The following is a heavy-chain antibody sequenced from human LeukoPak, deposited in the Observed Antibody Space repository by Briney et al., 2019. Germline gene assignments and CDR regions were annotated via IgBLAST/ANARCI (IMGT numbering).Heavy chain of an antibody. V-gene: IGHV4-39*07. Sequence: PSETLTLTCTVSGGSISSSSYYWDWIRQPPGKGLEWIGSIYYSGSTYYNPSLKSRVTISVDTSKNQFSLKLSSVTAADTAVYYCARDLDGYNYFFDYWGQGTLVTVSS. D-gene: IGHD5-24*01. CDR1: GGSISSSSYY. CDR2: IYYSGST. CDR3: ARDLDGYNYFFDY. J-gene: IGHJ4*02.